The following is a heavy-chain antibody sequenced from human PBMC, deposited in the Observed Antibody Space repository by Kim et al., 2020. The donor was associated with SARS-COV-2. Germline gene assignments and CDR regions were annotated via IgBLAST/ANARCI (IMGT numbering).Heavy chain of an antibody. CDR2: IYYSGST. Sequence: SETLSLTCTVSGGSISSSSYYWGWIRQPPGKGLEWIGSIYYSGSTYYNPSLKSRVTISVDTSKNQFSLKLSSVTAADTAVYYCARSGRGYSYDVDYWGQG. D-gene: IGHD5-18*01. J-gene: IGHJ4*02. V-gene: IGHV4-39*07. CDR1: GGSISSSSYY. CDR3: ARSGRGYSYDVDY.